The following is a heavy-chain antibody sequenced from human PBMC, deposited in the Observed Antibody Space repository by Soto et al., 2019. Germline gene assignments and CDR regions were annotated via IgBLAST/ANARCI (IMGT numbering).Heavy chain of an antibody. CDR2: ISGSGGST. Sequence: LRLSCAASGFTFSSYAMSWVRQAPGKGLEWVSAISGSGGSTYYADSMKGRFTISRDNSKNTLYLQMNSLRAEDTAVYYCAKVSGVAAAGTFDYWGQGTLVTVSS. CDR1: GFTFSSYA. V-gene: IGHV3-23*01. J-gene: IGHJ4*02. CDR3: AKVSGVAAAGTFDY. D-gene: IGHD6-13*01.